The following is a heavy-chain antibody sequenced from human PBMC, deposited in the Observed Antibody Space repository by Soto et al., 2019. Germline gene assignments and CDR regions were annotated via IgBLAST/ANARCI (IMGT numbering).Heavy chain of an antibody. J-gene: IGHJ4*02. CDR2: VNPIFATP. CDR1: GGTLNIYA. Sequence: QVQLVQSGAEVRKPGSSVKVSCKASGGTLNIYAISWVRQARGQGLEWMGGVNPIFATPNTAQKFLDRVTLTADESTNTALMELRSLRPDDTAVYYCAGSNHYETSGYLRHWGQGTLVSVSS. CDR3: AGSNHYETSGYLRH. D-gene: IGHD3-22*01. V-gene: IGHV1-69*12.